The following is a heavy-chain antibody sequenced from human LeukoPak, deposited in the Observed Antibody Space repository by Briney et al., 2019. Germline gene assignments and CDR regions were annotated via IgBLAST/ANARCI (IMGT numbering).Heavy chain of an antibody. J-gene: IGHJ4*02. Sequence: ASVRVSCKASGNTFAGYYVHWVRQAPGQGLEWMGWINPNSGGTNYAQKFQGRVTMTRDTSISTAYMELSRLRSDDTAVYYCARGRWYSDYWGQGTLVTVSS. V-gene: IGHV1-2*02. D-gene: IGHD6-13*01. CDR1: GNTFAGYY. CDR2: INPNSGGT. CDR3: ARGRWYSDY.